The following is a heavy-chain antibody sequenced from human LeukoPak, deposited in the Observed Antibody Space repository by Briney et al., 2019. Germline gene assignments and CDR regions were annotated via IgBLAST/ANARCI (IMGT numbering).Heavy chain of an antibody. J-gene: IGHJ5*02. CDR2: IIPIFGTA. D-gene: IGHD3-3*01. CDR1: GGTLSSYA. V-gene: IGHV1-69*05. CDR3: ARGDFWSGNWLDP. Sequence: SVKVSCKASGGTLSSYAISWVRQAPGQGLEWMGRIIPIFGTANYAQKFQGRVTITTDESTSTAYMELSSLRSEDTAVYYCARGDFWSGNWLDPWGQGTLVTVSS.